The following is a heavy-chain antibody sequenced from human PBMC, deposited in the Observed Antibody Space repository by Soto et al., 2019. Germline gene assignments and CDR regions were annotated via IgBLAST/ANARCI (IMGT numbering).Heavy chain of an antibody. CDR1: GFTFISYA. CDR3: ARSRHGSGSYTHFYYGLDV. CDR2: ISLDGSTG. J-gene: IGHJ6*02. Sequence: QVQLVESGGGVVQPGRSLRLSCAASGFTFISYAMNWVRQAPGKGLEWVAVISLDGSTGYYADSVKGRVTISRDNSKNTVYLQMNSLRSENTAVYYCARSRHGSGSYTHFYYGLDVWGQGTTVTVSS. V-gene: IGHV3-30-3*01. D-gene: IGHD3-10*01.